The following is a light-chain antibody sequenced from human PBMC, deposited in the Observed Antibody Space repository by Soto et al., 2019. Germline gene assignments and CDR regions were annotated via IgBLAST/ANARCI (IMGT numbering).Light chain of an antibody. J-gene: IGKJ1*01. CDR1: QSISPN. CDR2: GAS. Sequence: EIVMTQSPATLSVSPGERATLSCRASQSISPNLAWYQQKPGQAPRLLIYGASIRATGIPARFSGSGSGTEFPLTLSSLQSEDFAVYYCHQYDDWPPWTFGQGTKVEIK. V-gene: IGKV3-15*01. CDR3: HQYDDWPPWT.